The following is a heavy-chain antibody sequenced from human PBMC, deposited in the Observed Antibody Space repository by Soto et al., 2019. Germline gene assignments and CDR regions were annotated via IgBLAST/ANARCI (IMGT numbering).Heavy chain of an antibody. CDR1: GFTFTRYS. V-gene: IGHV3-21*06. Sequence: GGSLSLSCAASGFTFTRYSMNWVRQAPGKGLEWVSSISSTTNYIYYGDSMKGRFTISRDNAKNSLYLEMNSLRAEDTAVYYCARESEDLTSNFDYWGQGTLVTVSS. CDR3: ARESEDLTSNFDY. J-gene: IGHJ4*02. CDR2: ISSTTNYI.